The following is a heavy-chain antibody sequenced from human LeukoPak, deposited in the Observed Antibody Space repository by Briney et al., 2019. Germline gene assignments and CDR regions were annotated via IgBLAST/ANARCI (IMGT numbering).Heavy chain of an antibody. CDR1: GFSFSSYG. CDR2: IPYDGSNT. D-gene: IGHD1-26*01. V-gene: IGHV3-30*03. Sequence: AGGSLRLSCAAPGFSFSSYGMHWFRQAPGKGLEWVAVIPYDGSNTYYADSVKGRFTISRDNSKNTLYLQMNSLRAEDTAVYYCARVRSYYFDYWGQGTLVTVSS. CDR3: ARVRSYYFDY. J-gene: IGHJ4*02.